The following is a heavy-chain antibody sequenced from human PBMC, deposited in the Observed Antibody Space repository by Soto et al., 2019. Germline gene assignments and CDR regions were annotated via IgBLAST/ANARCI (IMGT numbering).Heavy chain of an antibody. J-gene: IGHJ4*02. CDR2: ARNKAHSYTT. CDR1: GFTFSDHH. Sequence: PGGSLRLSCAASGFTFSDHHMDWLRQAPGKGLEWVGRARNKAHSYTTAYAASVKGRFTISRDDSKNSLSLQMNSLKTEETAVYFCARSSGTSFGLWGQGPLVTVSS. V-gene: IGHV3-72*01. D-gene: IGHD2-15*01. CDR3: ARSSGTSFGL.